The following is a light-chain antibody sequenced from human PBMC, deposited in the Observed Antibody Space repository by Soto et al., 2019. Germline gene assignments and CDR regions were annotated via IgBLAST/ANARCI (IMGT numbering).Light chain of an antibody. Sequence: QSALTQPASVSGSPGQSITISCTGTSSDVGSYNLVSWYQQHPGKAPKLMLYEVSNRPSGVSNRFSASKSGNTASLTSSGLQAEDEADYYCSSYTSTSTWVFGGGTKLTVL. CDR1: SSDVGSYNL. V-gene: IGLV2-14*02. J-gene: IGLJ3*02. CDR3: SSYTSTSTWV. CDR2: EVS.